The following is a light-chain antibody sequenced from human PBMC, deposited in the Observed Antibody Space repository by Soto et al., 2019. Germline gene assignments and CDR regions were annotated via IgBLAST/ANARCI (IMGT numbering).Light chain of an antibody. V-gene: IGKV1-6*01. CDR3: LQDYSYPWT. CDR1: QDIRNE. CDR2: GAS. J-gene: IGKJ2*01. Sequence: AVQMTQSPSSLSASVGDRVTITCRASQDIRNELGWYQQKSGTAPKLLIYGASNLQSGVPSRFSGSGSGTDFTLTISSLQPEDFATYYCLQDYSYPWTFGQGTNLEI.